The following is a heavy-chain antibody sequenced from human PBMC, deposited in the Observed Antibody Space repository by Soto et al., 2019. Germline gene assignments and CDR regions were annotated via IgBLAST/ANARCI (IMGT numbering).Heavy chain of an antibody. D-gene: IGHD6-13*01. J-gene: IGHJ6*02. CDR3: ARDRLAIAAASYGMDV. V-gene: IGHV3-21*01. Sequence: GGSLRLSCAASGFTFSSYSMNWVRQAPGKGLEWVSSISSSSSYIYYADSVKGRFTISRDNAKNSLYLQMNSLRAEDTAVYYCARDRLAIAAASYGMDVWGQGTTVTVSS. CDR2: ISSSSSYI. CDR1: GFTFSSYS.